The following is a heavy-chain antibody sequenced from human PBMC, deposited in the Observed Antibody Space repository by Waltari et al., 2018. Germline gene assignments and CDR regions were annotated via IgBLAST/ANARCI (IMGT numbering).Heavy chain of an antibody. CDR2: ISSRSGTI. Sequence: EVQLVESGGGLVQPGGSLRLSCAASGFPFSSYSMKWVRQAPGSGLEWVSYISSRSGTICDVTAVKGRFTICRDNAKNALERQMNSLRAEDTAGYYCARARYNWKQNPVDYWGQGTLVTVSS. CDR3: ARARYNWKQNPVDY. CDR1: GFPFSSYS. D-gene: IGHD1-20*01. V-gene: IGHV3-48*01. J-gene: IGHJ4*02.